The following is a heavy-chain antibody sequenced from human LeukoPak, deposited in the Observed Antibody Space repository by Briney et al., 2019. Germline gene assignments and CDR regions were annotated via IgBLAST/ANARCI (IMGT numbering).Heavy chain of an antibody. CDR2: IRYDGSRK. CDR1: GFTFSTYC. CDR3: ARGRLTVLQGRFYLPDFDY. V-gene: IGHV3-33*08. D-gene: IGHD2-8*01. J-gene: IGHJ4*02. Sequence: GGSLRLSCAASGFTFSTYCMHWVRQAPGKGLVWVAIIRYDGSRKCYADSVKGRFTISRDNSKDTLYLQMNSLGAEDTAVYYCARGRLTVLQGRFYLPDFDYWGQGTLVTVSS.